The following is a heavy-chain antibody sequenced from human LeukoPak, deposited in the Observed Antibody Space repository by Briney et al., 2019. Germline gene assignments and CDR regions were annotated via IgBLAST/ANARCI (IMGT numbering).Heavy chain of an antibody. Sequence: PGGSLRLSCAASGFTFISYSMNWVRQAPGKGLEWVSSISSSSYIYYADSVKGRFTISRDNAKNSLYLQMNSLRAEDTAVYYCSSDRPVVPAPLWFGELWRDFDYWGQGTLVTVSS. D-gene: IGHD3-10*01. CDR3: SSDRPVVPAPLWFGELWRDFDY. V-gene: IGHV3-21*01. CDR1: GFTFISYS. J-gene: IGHJ4*02. CDR2: ISSSSYI.